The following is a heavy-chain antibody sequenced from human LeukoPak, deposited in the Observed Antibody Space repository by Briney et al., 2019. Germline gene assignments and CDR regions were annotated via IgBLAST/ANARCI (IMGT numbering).Heavy chain of an antibody. V-gene: IGHV3-30*04. CDR3: AKVGKTENYYGSGRFSYYYYMDV. J-gene: IGHJ6*03. CDR2: ISYDGDNK. CDR1: GFTFSSYA. Sequence: GRSLRLSCAASGFTFSSYAMHWVRQAPGKGLEWVAVISYDGDNKYYADSVKGRFTISRDNSKNTLYLQMNSLRADDTAVYYCAKVGKTENYYGSGRFSYYYYMDVWGKGTTVTISS. D-gene: IGHD3-10*01.